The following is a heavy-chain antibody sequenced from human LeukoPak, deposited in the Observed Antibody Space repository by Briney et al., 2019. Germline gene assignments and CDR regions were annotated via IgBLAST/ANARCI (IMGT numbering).Heavy chain of an antibody. CDR1: GGSISSGGYY. Sequence: SETLSLTCTVSGGSISSGGYYWSWIRQHPGKGLEWIGYIYYSGSTYYNPSLKSRVTISVDTSKNQFSLKLSSVTAADTAVYYCAGASYYYDSSGYYSHAFDIWGQGTMVTVSS. V-gene: IGHV4-31*03. CDR3: AGASYYYDSSGYYSHAFDI. CDR2: IYYSGST. J-gene: IGHJ3*02. D-gene: IGHD3-22*01.